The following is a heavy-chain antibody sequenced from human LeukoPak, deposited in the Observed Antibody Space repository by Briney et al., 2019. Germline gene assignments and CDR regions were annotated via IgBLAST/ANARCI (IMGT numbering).Heavy chain of an antibody. V-gene: IGHV4-34*01. D-gene: IGHD6-6*01. CDR1: GESFSGHY. J-gene: IGHJ4*02. CDR3: ARAVTARPLDY. Sequence: PSETLSLTCAVYGESFSGHYWTWIRQPPGKGLEWIGEITHSGGTNYNTSLKSRVIISFYTSKNQFSLRLSSVTAADTAVYYCARAVTARPLDYWGQGTLVTVSS. CDR2: ITHSGGT.